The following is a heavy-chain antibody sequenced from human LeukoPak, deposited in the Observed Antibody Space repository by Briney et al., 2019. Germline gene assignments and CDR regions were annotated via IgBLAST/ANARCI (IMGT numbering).Heavy chain of an antibody. J-gene: IGHJ4*02. D-gene: IGHD1-26*01. CDR3: ARVLQWELLSYFDY. CDR2: IPYDGSNT. Sequence: GSLRLSCAASGFTFRSCGMHWVRQAPGKGLEWVTFIPYDGSNTWYADSVKGRFTISRDNAKNSLYLQMNSLRAEDTAVYYCARVLQWELLSYFDYWGQGTLVTVSS. V-gene: IGHV3-30*02. CDR1: GFTFRSCG.